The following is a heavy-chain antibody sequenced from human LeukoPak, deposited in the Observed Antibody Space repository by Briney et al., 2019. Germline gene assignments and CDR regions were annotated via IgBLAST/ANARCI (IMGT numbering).Heavy chain of an antibody. V-gene: IGHV1-69*06. Sequence: SVKVSCKASGGTFSSYAISWLRQAPGQGVEWMGGIIPIFGTANYAQKFQGRVTITADKSTSTAYMELSSLRSEDTAVYYCARGVVVTATPAEYFQHWGQGTLVTVSS. J-gene: IGHJ1*01. CDR1: GGTFSSYA. CDR3: ARGVVVTATPAEYFQH. D-gene: IGHD2-21*02. CDR2: IIPIFGTA.